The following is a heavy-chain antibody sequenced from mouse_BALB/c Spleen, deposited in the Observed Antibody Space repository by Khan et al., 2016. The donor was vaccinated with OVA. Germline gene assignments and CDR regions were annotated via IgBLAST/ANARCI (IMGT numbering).Heavy chain of an antibody. J-gene: IGHJ4*01. Sequence: QVQLKQSGPGLVAPSQSLSITCTVSGFSLTSYGVNWVRQPPGKGLDWLGVIWGDGTTNYHSPLKSRLIISKDNSKSQVFLKLNSLQTDDTATYXCTNFTPGYCSVDYWGQGTSVTVSS. V-gene: IGHV2-3*01. CDR1: GFSLTSYG. CDR3: TNFTPGYCSVDY. CDR2: IWGDGTT. D-gene: IGHD1-1*01.